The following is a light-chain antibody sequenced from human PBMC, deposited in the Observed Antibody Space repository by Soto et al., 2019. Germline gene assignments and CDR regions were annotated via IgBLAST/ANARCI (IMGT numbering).Light chain of an antibody. CDR3: MQGTHWPRT. V-gene: IGKV2-30*01. J-gene: IGKJ1*01. Sequence: DVVMTQSPLSLPVTLGQPASISCRSSQSLVSSDGNTYLNWFQQRPGQSPRRLIHKVSNRDSGVPDRFSGSGSGTDFTLKISRVEAEDVGVYYCMQGTHWPRTFGQGTKVEIK. CDR2: KVS. CDR1: QSLVSSDGNTY.